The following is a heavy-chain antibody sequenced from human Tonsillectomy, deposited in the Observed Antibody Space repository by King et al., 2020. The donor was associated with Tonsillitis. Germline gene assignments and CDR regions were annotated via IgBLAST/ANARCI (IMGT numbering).Heavy chain of an antibody. V-gene: IGHV3-9*01. J-gene: IGHJ6*02. D-gene: IGHD4-11*01. Sequence: VQLVESGGGLVQPGRSLRLSCAASGFTFDDYAMHWVRQAPGKGLEWVSGISWNSGSIGYAESVKGRFTISRDNAKKSMYLQMNSLRAEHTALYYCAKDIGIASMTTVTLFYYYCMDVWGQGTTVTVSS. CDR2: ISWNSGSI. CDR3: AKDIGIASMTTVTLFYYYCMDV. CDR1: GFTFDDYA.